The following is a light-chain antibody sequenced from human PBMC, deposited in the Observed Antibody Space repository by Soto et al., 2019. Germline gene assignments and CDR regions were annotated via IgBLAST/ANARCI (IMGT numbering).Light chain of an antibody. V-gene: IGKV3-20*01. CDR1: QNVYINS. J-gene: IGKJ3*01. CDR3: QQYGGAPFT. Sequence: EIVLTQSPRPLSLSPGESATLSCRASQNVYINSLAWFQQKPGQTPRLLIYGPSTRAAGVPDRFTGSGSGADFALTITSLEPEDFAMYYCQQYGGAPFTFGPGTRV. CDR2: GPS.